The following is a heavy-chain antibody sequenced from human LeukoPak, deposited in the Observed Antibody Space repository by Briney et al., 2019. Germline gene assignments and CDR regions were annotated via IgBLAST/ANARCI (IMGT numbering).Heavy chain of an antibody. CDR3: VRALGSSSADY. V-gene: IGHV3-7*01. CDR1: GFTFTNNW. J-gene: IGHJ4*02. CDR2: IKQDGSEK. Sequence: GGSLRLSCAASGFTFTNNWMSWVRQAPGKGLEWVANIKQDGSEKYYVDSVEGRFTISRDNAKNSLSLQMNGLRGEDTAVYYCVRALGSSSADYSGEGTMVTVSS. D-gene: IGHD6-6*01.